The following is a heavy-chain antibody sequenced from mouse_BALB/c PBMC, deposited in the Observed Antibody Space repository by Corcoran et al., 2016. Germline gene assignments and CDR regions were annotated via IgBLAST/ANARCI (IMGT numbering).Heavy chain of an antibody. Sequence: EVQLQQSGPELVKPGASVKMSCKASGYTFTSYVMHWVKQKPGQGLEWIGYINPYNDGTKYNEKFKGKATLTSDKSSSTAYMVLSSLTSEDSAVYYCARNYGSSQAWFAYWGQGTLVTVSA. D-gene: IGHD1-1*01. CDR2: INPYNDGT. CDR3: ARNYGSSQAWFAY. V-gene: IGHV1S136*01. CDR1: GYTFTSYV. J-gene: IGHJ3*01.